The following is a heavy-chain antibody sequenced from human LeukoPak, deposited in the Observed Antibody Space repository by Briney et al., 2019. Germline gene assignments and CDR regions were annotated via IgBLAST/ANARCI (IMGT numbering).Heavy chain of an antibody. CDR1: GYTFTGFY. D-gene: IGHD5-24*01. CDR2: INPNSGGT. V-gene: IGHV1-2*02. Sequence: ASVKVSCKASGYTFTGFYIHWVRQAPGQGLEWMGWINPNSGGTIYAQKFQGRVTMTRVTSINTADMELNRLRSDDTAVYYCATGDGWIIDYWGQGTLVTVSS. CDR3: ATGDGWIIDY. J-gene: IGHJ4*02.